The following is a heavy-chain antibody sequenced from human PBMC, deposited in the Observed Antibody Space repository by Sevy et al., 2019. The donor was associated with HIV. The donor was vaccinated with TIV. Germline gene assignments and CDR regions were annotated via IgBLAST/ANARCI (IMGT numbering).Heavy chain of an antibody. CDR1: GFSFSMFG. CDR3: AKGWQWISGRFGTYFDY. CDR2: FSGRDGTT. V-gene: IGHV3-23*01. D-gene: IGHD5-12*01. Sequence: GGSLRLSCAASGFSFSMFGVSWVRQAPGKGLQWVSTFSGRDGTTYYAGSVKGRFIVSRDNSKNTLYLQMSSLRDDDTAVYYCAKGWQWISGRFGTYFDYWGQGILVTVSS. J-gene: IGHJ4*02.